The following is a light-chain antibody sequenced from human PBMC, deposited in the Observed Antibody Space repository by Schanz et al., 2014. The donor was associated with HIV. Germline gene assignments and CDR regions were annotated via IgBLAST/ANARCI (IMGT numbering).Light chain of an antibody. V-gene: IGKV1-5*03. CDR2: EAS. CDR1: QSISNW. J-gene: IGKJ4*01. Sequence: DIQMPQSPSTLSASVGDRVSISCRASQSISNWLAWYQQKPGKAPKLLIYEASSLETGVPSRFSGSGSGTEFTLTISSLQPEDFATYYCQQSYSTLLTFGGGTKVEIK. CDR3: QQSYSTLLT.